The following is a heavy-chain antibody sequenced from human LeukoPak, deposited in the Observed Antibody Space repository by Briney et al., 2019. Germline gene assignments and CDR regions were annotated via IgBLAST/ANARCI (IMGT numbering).Heavy chain of an antibody. CDR1: GFSFSGYG. CDR2: IGSSGSRGSNI. V-gene: IGHV3-48*04. D-gene: IGHD2/OR15-2a*01. CDR3: ARAPTPYFTYYMDV. J-gene: IGHJ6*03. Sequence: GGSLRLSCSASGFSFSGYGMNWVRQAPGKGLEWISYIGSSGSRGSNIYYAASVKGRFTISRDNAKDSLFLQMNSLRAADTAVYYCARAPTPYFTYYMDVWGKGTTVTVSS.